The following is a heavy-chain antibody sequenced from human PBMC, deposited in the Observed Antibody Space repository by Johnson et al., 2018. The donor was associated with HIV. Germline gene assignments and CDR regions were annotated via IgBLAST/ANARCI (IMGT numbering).Heavy chain of an antibody. CDR2: IKQDGSEK. V-gene: IGHV3-7*01. CDR1: GFTFSSYW. Sequence: VQLVESGGGLVQPGGSLRLSCAASGFTFSSYWMSWVRQAPGKGLEWVANIKQDGSEKYYADSVQGRFTISRDNAKNSLYLQMNSLRAEATAVYYCARDRLWFGESDAFDIWGQGTMVTVSS. CDR3: ARDRLWFGESDAFDI. D-gene: IGHD3-10*01. J-gene: IGHJ3*02.